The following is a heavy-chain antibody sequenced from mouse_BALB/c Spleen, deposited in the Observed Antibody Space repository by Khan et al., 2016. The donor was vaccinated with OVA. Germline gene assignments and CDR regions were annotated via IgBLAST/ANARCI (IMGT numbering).Heavy chain of an antibody. Sequence: QVQLKESGPGLVQPSQSLSITCTVSGFSLTSYGVHWVRQSPGKGLEWLGVIWSGGSTDYNATFISRLSISKDNSKSHVLFKMNSLQTDDTAIYXCARNQGGYYGSSAGFAYWGQGTLVTVSA. CDR3: ARNQGGYYGSSAGFAY. D-gene: IGHD1-1*01. V-gene: IGHV2-4-1*01. CDR2: IWSGGST. CDR1: GFSLTSYG. J-gene: IGHJ3*01.